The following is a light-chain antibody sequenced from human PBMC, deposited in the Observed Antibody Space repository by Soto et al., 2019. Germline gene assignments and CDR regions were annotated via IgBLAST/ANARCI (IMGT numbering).Light chain of an antibody. Sequence: EIVLTQSPATLSLSPGERATLSCRASQSVNTYLAWYQHKPGQAPRLLIYDAPNRATGIPARFSGSGSGTDFTLTITSLEPEDFAVYYCQQRRTWPLTFGQGTRLELK. CDR2: DAP. CDR1: QSVNTY. V-gene: IGKV3-11*01. J-gene: IGKJ5*01. CDR3: QQRRTWPLT.